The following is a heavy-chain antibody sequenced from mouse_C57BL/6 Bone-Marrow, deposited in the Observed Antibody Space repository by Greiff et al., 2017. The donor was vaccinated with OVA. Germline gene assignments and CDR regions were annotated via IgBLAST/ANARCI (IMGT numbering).Heavy chain of an antibody. CDR2: IWRGGST. D-gene: IGHD1-1*01. Sequence: VQLMESGPGLVQPSQSLSITCTVSGFSLTSYGVHWVRQSPGKGLEWLGVIWRGGSTDYNAAFMSRLSITKDNSKSQVFFKMNSLQAEDTAIYYGAKKGYDYGSSRYDMDEGGQGNEVTGSS. J-gene: IGHJ4*01. V-gene: IGHV2-5*01. CDR3: AKKGYDYGSSRYDMDE. CDR1: GFSLTSYG.